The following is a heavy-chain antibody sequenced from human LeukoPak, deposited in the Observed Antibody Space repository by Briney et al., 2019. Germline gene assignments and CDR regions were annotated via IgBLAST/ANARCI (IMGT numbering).Heavy chain of an antibody. CDR3: VRDGEGVAISVNYWFDP. V-gene: IGHV1-8*01. D-gene: IGHD3-10*01. CDR2: MNPNNGNT. CDR1: GFTFTSYD. J-gene: IGHJ5*02. Sequence: ASVKVSCKASGFTFTSYDINWVRQASGQGLEWMGWMNPNNGNTGYAQKFQGRVTMTRDTSISTAYMELRGLRSEDTTVYYCVRDGEGVAISVNYWFDPWGQGTLVTVSS.